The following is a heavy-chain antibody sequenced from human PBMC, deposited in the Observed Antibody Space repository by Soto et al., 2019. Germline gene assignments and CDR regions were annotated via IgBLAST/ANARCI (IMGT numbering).Heavy chain of an antibody. CDR2: IYPGDSDT. CDR1: GYSFTGYW. Sequence: PGESLKISGKGSGYSFTGYWIGWVRQMPGKGLEWMGIIYPGDSDTRYSPSFQGQVTISADKSISTAYLQWSSRKASDTAMYYCARHYCSSTSCYLGRYYFDYWGQGSLVTVSS. J-gene: IGHJ4*02. V-gene: IGHV5-51*01. D-gene: IGHD2-2*01. CDR3: ARHYCSSTSCYLGRYYFDY.